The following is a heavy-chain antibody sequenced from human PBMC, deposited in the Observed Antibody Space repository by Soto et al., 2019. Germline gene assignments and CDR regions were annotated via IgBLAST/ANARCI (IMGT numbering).Heavy chain of an antibody. J-gene: IGHJ4*02. V-gene: IGHV3-66*01. Sequence: EVQLVESGGGLVQPGGSLRLSCAASGFTVSSNYMSWVRQAPGKGLEWVSVIYSGGSTYYADSVKGRFTISRDNSKNTLYLQMNSLRAEDTAVYYCASVIITSLAAGFPSPRYYFDYWGQGTLVTVSS. CDR3: ASVIITSLAAGFPSPRYYFDY. CDR2: IYSGGST. D-gene: IGHD6-13*01. CDR1: GFTVSSNY.